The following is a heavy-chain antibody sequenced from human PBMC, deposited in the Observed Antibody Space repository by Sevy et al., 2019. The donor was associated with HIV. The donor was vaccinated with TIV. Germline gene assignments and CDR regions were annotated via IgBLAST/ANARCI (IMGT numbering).Heavy chain of an antibody. V-gene: IGHV3-66*01. Sequence: GGSLRLSCAASGLTVSSNYMSWVRQAPGKGLEWVSVIYSDGTTYHADSVKGRFTISRDNSKNTLYLQMNSLRAEDTAVYYFARGKSGYGYGLDYWGQGTLVTVSS. CDR1: GLTVSSNY. CDR2: IYSDGTT. CDR3: ARGKSGYGYGLDY. J-gene: IGHJ4*02. D-gene: IGHD5-18*01.